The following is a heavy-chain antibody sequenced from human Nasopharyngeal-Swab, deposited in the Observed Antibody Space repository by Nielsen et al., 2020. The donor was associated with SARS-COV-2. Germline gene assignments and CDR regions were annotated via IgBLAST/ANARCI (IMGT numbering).Heavy chain of an antibody. CDR3: AREGQIFGVVDYYYYGLDV. V-gene: IGHV3-21*01. Sequence: GGSLRLSCAASGFTFSSYSMNWVRQAPGKGLEWVSSISSSSSYIYYADSVKGRFTISRDNAKNSLYLQMNSLRAEDTAVYYCAREGQIFGVVDYYYYGLDVWGQGTPVTVSS. CDR1: GFTFSSYS. D-gene: IGHD3-3*01. J-gene: IGHJ6*02. CDR2: ISSSSSYI.